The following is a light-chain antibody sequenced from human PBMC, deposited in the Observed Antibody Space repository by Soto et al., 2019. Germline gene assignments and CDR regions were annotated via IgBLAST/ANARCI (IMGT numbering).Light chain of an antibody. J-gene: IGKJ4*01. V-gene: IGKV3-11*01. CDR2: AAS. CDR3: LQFYDWPLT. CDR1: QSFGSH. Sequence: EIVLTQSPATLSLSPGERATLSCRASQSFGSHLVWYQHKPGQPPRLLIYAASTRATGIPARFSGSGSATDFTLTISRLEPEDVAVYYCLQFYDWPLTFGAGTKVEV.